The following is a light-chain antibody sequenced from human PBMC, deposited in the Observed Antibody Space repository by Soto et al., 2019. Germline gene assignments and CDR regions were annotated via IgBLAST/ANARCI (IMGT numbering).Light chain of an antibody. J-gene: IGKJ1*01. CDR1: RRVTSN. CDR3: QQYGSSPTWT. Sequence: EIVMTQSPATLSVSPGERATLSCRASRRVTSNLAWYQQKPGQAPRLLIYGASTRATGIPARFSGSWSGTDFTLTISSLLSQDFAVYYCQQYGSSPTWTFGQGTKVDIK. V-gene: IGKV3-15*01. CDR2: GAS.